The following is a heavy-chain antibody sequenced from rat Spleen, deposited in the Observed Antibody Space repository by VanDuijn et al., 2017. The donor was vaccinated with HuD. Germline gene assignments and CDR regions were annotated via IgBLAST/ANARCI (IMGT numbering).Heavy chain of an antibody. CDR1: GFTFSNYY. Sequence: EVQLVESGGGLVQPGRSLKLSCAASGFTFSNYYMAWVRQAPKKGLEWVASITNSGGSTYYRNSVKGRFTISRDNAKSTLYLQMDSLRSEDTAPYYWALRRLDYYFDYWGQGGMVTVSS. V-gene: IGHV5S23*01. D-gene: IGHD4-2*01. CDR3: ALRRLDYYFDY. J-gene: IGHJ2*01. CDR2: ITNSGGST.